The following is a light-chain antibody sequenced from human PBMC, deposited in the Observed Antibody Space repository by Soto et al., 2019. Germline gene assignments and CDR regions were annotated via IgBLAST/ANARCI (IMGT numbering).Light chain of an antibody. V-gene: IGKV3-15*01. Sequence: EIVMTQSPATLPVSPGERATLSCRASQSVGSNLAWYQQKPGQAPRLLIYGASTRATGIPARFSGSGSGTEFTLSISSLQSEDFAVYYCQQYNNWPYTFGQGTKLEIK. J-gene: IGKJ2*01. CDR3: QQYNNWPYT. CDR2: GAS. CDR1: QSVGSN.